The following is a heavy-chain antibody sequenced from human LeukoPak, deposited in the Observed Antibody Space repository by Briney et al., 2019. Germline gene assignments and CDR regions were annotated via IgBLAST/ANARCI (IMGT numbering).Heavy chain of an antibody. CDR3: AKTTIFRVVYY. V-gene: IGHV3-23*01. D-gene: IGHD3-3*01. CDR1: GFTFSSYA. Sequence: GGSLRLSCAASGFTFSSYAMSWVRQAPVKELEWVSAISGSGGSTYYADSVKGRFTISRDNSKNTLYLQMNSLRAEDTAVYYCAKTTIFRVVYYWGQGTLVTVSS. CDR2: ISGSGGST. J-gene: IGHJ4*02.